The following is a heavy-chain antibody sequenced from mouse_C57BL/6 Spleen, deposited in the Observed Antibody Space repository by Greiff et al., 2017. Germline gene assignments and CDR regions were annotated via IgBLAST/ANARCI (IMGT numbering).Heavy chain of an antibody. D-gene: IGHD3-2*02. Sequence: VKLQESGAELVRPGASVTLSCKASGYTFTDYEMHWVKQTPVHGLEWIGAIDPETGGTAYNQKFKGKAILTADKSSSTAYMELRSLTSEDSAVYYCTRKTAQDYFDYWGQGTTLTVSS. CDR1: GYTFTDYE. V-gene: IGHV1-15*01. J-gene: IGHJ2*01. CDR3: TRKTAQDYFDY. CDR2: IDPETGGT.